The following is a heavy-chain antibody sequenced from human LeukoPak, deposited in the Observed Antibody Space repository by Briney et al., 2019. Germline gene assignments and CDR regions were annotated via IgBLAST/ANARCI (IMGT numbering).Heavy chain of an antibody. CDR3: ARDLYYYDSSGYGIDY. V-gene: IGHV3-23*01. Sequence: GSLRLSCAASGFTFSSYAMSWVRQDPGKGLEWVSAISGSGGSTYYADSVKGRFTISRDNAKNSLYLQMNSLRAEDTAVYYCARDLYYYDSSGYGIDYWGQGTLVTVSS. J-gene: IGHJ4*02. CDR2: ISGSGGST. D-gene: IGHD3-22*01. CDR1: GFTFSSYA.